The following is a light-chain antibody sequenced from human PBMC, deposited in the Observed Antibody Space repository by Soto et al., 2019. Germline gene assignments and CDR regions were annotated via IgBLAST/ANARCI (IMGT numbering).Light chain of an antibody. CDR2: GAS. CDR3: QQYQTSLT. V-gene: IGKV3-20*01. J-gene: IGKJ4*01. CDR1: QSISSIY. Sequence: IVLTQSPGTLSLSPGDRATLSCRASQSISSIYLAWYQQKPGQAPRLLIYGASSRATGIPARFSGRGSGTDFALTISSLVPEDFAVYFCQQYQTSLTFGGGTTVEI.